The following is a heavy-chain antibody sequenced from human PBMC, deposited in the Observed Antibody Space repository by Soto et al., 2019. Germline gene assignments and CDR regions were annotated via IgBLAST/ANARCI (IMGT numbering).Heavy chain of an antibody. D-gene: IGHD3-16*01. Sequence: SETLSLTCTVSNFSVLTSIYYWAWIRQPPGKGLEWVGTVYYTGTTYYNPSLQSRVTISIDTSKNQFSLNLNSVTAADTAVYYCARDLGDIWGQGTMVTVSS. V-gene: IGHV4-39*02. CDR2: VYYTGTT. J-gene: IGHJ3*02. CDR3: ARDLGDI. CDR1: NFSVLTSIYY.